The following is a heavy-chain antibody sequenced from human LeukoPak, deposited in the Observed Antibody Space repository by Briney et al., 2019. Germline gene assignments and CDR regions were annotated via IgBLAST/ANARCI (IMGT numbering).Heavy chain of an antibody. CDR2: IYYSGST. D-gene: IGHD3-10*01. J-gene: IGHJ6*04. V-gene: IGHV4-59*01. CDR1: GGSTSSYY. Sequence: KPSETLSLTCTVSGGSTSSYYWSWIRQPPGKGLEWIGYIYYSGSTNYNPSLKSRVTISVDTSKNQFSLKLSSVTAADTAVYYCARDLWFGEYYYYGMDVWGKGTTVTVSS. CDR3: ARDLWFGEYYYYGMDV.